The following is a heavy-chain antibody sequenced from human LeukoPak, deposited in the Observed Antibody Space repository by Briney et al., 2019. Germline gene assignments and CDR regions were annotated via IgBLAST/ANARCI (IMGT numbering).Heavy chain of an antibody. CDR1: GFTFGDYA. D-gene: IGHD6-13*01. Sequence: GRSLRLSCTASGFTFGDYAMSWVRQAPGKGLEWVGFIRSKAYGWTTEYAASVKGRFTISRDDSKSIAYLQMNSLKTEDTAVYYCTREGGILYYYYYMDVWGKGTTVTISS. V-gene: IGHV3-49*04. J-gene: IGHJ6*03. CDR2: IRSKAYGWTT. CDR3: TREGGILYYYYYMDV.